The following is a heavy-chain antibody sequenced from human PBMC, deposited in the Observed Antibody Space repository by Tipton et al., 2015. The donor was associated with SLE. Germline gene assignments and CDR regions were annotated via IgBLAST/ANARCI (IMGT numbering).Heavy chain of an antibody. D-gene: IGHD3-10*01. CDR2: LTWNSGGM. CDR1: GFTFDGHA. V-gene: IGHV3-9*01. CDR3: ARGGFYPGSGNQYYFDY. Sequence: SLKLSCAASGFTFDGHAMHWVRQAPGKGLEWIAGLTWNSGGMGYMGSVKGRFTISRDNAKNSLHLQMNRLRSDDTALYYCARGGFYPGSGNQYYFDYWGQGTLVTVSS. J-gene: IGHJ4*02.